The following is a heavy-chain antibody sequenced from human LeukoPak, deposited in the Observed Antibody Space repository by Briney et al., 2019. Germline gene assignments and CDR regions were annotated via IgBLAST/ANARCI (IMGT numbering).Heavy chain of an antibody. Sequence: GEALQISCNGSGYSFTSYWIGWVGQMPGKGLEWMGIIYPGDSDTRYSPSFQGQVTISADKSISTSYLQWSSLKASDTAMYYCARLVVVPAATFDYWGQGTLVTVSS. V-gene: IGHV5-51*01. CDR1: GYSFTSYW. J-gene: IGHJ4*02. D-gene: IGHD2-2*01. CDR3: ARLVVVPAATFDY. CDR2: IYPGDSDT.